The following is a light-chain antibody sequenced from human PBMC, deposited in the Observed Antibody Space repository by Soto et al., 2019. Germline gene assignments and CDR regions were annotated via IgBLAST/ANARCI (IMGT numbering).Light chain of an antibody. V-gene: IGKV1-39*01. J-gene: IGKJ1*01. CDR1: QIISTY. CDR3: QQRSSSHPWT. Sequence: DIQMTQSPASLSASVGDRVTISCRASQIISTYLNWYQQKPGTAPRLLISRASSVKSGVPPRFSGSGSGRDFTLTISSLRPEDIETYCCQQRSSSHPWTFGQGKKVEV. CDR2: RAS.